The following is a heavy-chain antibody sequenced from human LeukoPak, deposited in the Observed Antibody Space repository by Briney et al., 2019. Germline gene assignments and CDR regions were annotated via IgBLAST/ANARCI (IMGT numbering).Heavy chain of an antibody. V-gene: IGHV3-21*01. Sequence: GGSLRLSCAASGFTFSSYSINWVRQAPGKGLEWVSCVSSTSSFIYYADSVKGRFTISRDNAKNSLYLQMNGLRAEDTAVYYCARDGEMATITGGYYFDYWGQGALVTVSS. D-gene: IGHD5-24*01. CDR2: VSSTSSFI. CDR1: GFTFSSYS. CDR3: ARDGEMATITGGYYFDY. J-gene: IGHJ4*02.